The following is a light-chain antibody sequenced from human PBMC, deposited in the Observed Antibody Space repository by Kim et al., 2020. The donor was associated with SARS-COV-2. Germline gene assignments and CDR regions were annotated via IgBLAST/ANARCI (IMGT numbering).Light chain of an antibody. CDR3: SSYTTSNTYV. J-gene: IGLJ1*01. Sequence: GQSITISCTGTSNDVGAYNYVSWYQQPPGKAPKLIIYDVYSRPSGVSNRFSGSKSGNTASLTISGLQAEDEADYYCSSYTTSNTYVFATGTKVTVL. V-gene: IGLV2-14*03. CDR1: SNDVGAYNY. CDR2: DVY.